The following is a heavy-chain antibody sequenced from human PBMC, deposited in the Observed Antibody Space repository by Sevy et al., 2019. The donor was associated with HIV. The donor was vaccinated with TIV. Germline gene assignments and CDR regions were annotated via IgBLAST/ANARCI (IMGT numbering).Heavy chain of an antibody. CDR3: VRAYCSGGRCYSGAY. CDR2: VSAHNGDK. D-gene: IGHD2-15*01. CDR1: GYTFTSYK. V-gene: IGHV1-18*01. Sequence: ASVKVSCKTSGYTFTSYKITWVRQAPGQGLEWMGWVSAHNGDKNYAQRFRGRVTMTTDTSTSTAYMDLRSLRSDDTAVYYCVRAYCSGGRCYSGAYWGQGTLVTVSS. J-gene: IGHJ4*02.